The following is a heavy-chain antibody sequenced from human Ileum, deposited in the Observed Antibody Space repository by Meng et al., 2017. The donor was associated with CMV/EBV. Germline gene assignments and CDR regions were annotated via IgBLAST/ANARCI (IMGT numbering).Heavy chain of an antibody. D-gene: IGHD2-2*01. CDR2: VYSSGST. Sequence: QEQLNESGPGLVQPSETLSLTCTVSGVSISGYYWSWIRQPATKGLEWIGRVYSSGSTDYNPSLQSRVTMSVDTSKNQFSLKLSSVTAADTAVYYCARGSSSWAFDYWGQGTLVTVSS. CDR1: GVSISGYY. J-gene: IGHJ4*02. V-gene: IGHV4-4*07. CDR3: ARGSSSWAFDY.